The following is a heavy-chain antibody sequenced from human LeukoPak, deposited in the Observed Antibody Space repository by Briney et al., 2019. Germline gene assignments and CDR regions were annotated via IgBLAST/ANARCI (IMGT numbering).Heavy chain of an antibody. CDR1: GGSISSNNW. Sequence: SETLSLTCAVSGGSISSNNWWIWVRQSPEKGLEWIGEIYHDGSTNYNPSLKSRVTISMDKSKNQLSLKLNFVTAADTAVYYCARVGYCSHGSCLRLDWYFDLWGRGTLVTVSS. D-gene: IGHD2-15*01. CDR2: IYHDGST. CDR3: ARVGYCSHGSCLRLDWYFDL. J-gene: IGHJ2*01. V-gene: IGHV4-4*02.